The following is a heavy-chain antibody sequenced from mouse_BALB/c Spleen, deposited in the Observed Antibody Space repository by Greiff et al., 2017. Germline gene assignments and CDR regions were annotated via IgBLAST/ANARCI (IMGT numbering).Heavy chain of an antibody. V-gene: IGHV5-6-3*01. CDR3: ARYRYHWYFDV. Sequence: EVKLVESGGGLVQPGGSLKLSCAASGFTFSSYGMSWVRQTPDKRLELVATINSNGGSTYYPDSVKGRFTISRDNAKNTLYLQMSSLKSEDTAMYYCARYRYHWYFDVWGAGTTVTVSS. CDR2: INSNGGST. CDR1: GFTFSSYG. D-gene: IGHD2-14*01. J-gene: IGHJ1*01.